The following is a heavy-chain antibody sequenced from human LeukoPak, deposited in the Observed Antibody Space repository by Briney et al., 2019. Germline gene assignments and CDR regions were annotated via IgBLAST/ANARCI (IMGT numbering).Heavy chain of an antibody. CDR1: GGSISSGGYY. Sequence: PSETLSLTCAVYGGSISSGGYYWSWSRQHPGKGLEWIGYIYYSGSTYYNPSLKSRVTISVDTSKNQFSLKLSSVTAADTAVYYCARGVVPAAREGDYYYYMDVWGKGTTVTVSS. J-gene: IGHJ6*03. D-gene: IGHD2-2*01. CDR3: ARGVVPAAREGDYYYYMDV. CDR2: IYYSGST. V-gene: IGHV4-31*11.